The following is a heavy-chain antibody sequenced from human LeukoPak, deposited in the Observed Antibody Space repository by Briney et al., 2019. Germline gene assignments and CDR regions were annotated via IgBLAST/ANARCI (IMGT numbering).Heavy chain of an antibody. D-gene: IGHD2-21*02. Sequence: SGTLSLSCAASGGSFSGYYWSWIRQPPGKGLEWIAEVNHRGSTNYSPSLKSRVAMSGDAPKNQFTLKLISVTAADTAVYYYAGAVVVTAMEHWYYDLWGRGTLVTVSS. CDR3: AGAVVVTAMEHWYYDL. J-gene: IGHJ2*01. V-gene: IGHV4-34*01. CDR2: VNHRGST. CDR1: GGSFSGYY.